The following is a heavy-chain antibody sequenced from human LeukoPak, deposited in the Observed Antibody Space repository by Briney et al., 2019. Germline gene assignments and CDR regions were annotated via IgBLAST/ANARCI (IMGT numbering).Heavy chain of an antibody. Sequence: GASVKVSCKASGGTCSSYAISWVRQAPGQGLEWMGRIIPILGIANYAQKFQGRVTITADKSTSTAYMELSSLRSEDTAVYYCARDIPLWFGETTWGMDVWGQGTTVTVSS. D-gene: IGHD3-10*01. CDR2: IIPILGIA. CDR1: GGTCSSYA. V-gene: IGHV1-69*04. J-gene: IGHJ6*02. CDR3: ARDIPLWFGETTWGMDV.